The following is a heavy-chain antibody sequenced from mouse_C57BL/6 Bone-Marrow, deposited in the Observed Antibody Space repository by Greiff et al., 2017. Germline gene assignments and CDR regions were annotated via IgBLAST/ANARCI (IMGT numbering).Heavy chain of an antibody. D-gene: IGHD2-5*01. CDR2: ISSGGSYT. Sequence: EVKLMESGGDLVKPGGSLKLSCAASGFTFSSYGMSWVRQTPDKRLEWVATISSGGSYTYYPDSVKGRFTISRDNAKNTLYLQMSSLKSEDTAMYYCARHLYSNCPAWFAYWGQGTLVTVSA. V-gene: IGHV5-6*01. CDR3: ARHLYSNCPAWFAY. CDR1: GFTFSSYG. J-gene: IGHJ3*01.